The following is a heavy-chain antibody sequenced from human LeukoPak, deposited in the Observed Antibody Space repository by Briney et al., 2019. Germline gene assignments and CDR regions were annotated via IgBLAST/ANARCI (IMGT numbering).Heavy chain of an antibody. CDR3: AKVQDYYDSSGYYEAHGNFDY. V-gene: IGHV3-23*01. J-gene: IGHJ4*02. D-gene: IGHD3-22*01. Sequence: PGGSLRLSCAASGFTFSSYWMHWVRQAPGKGLEWVSAISGSGGSTYYADSVKGRFTISRDNSKNTLYLQMNSLRAEDTAVYYCAKVQDYYDSSGYYEAHGNFDYWGQGTLVTVSS. CDR1: GFTFSSYW. CDR2: ISGSGGST.